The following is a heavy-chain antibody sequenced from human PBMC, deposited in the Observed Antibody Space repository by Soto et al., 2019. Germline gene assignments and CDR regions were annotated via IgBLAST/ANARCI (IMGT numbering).Heavy chain of an antibody. V-gene: IGHV3-23*01. Sequence: GGSLRLSCAASGFTFSSYAMSWVRQAPGKGLEWVSAISSSGGSTYYADSVKGRFTISRDNSKNTLYLQMNSQRPEDTPVYYFVKFISINGREPGTRLDFRGPGTLGT. CDR3: VKFISINGREPGTRLDF. CDR1: GFTFSSYA. J-gene: IGHJ4*02. CDR2: ISSSGGST. D-gene: IGHD1-1*01.